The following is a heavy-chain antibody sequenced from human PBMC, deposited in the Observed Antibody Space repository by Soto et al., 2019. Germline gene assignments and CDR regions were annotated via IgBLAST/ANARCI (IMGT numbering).Heavy chain of an antibody. CDR3: ARAGQTVCFFDF. D-gene: IGHD4-17*01. Sequence: QVQLQVSGPGLLRPSETLSLTCRVSGASMTSYHWTWIRQSPGQGLEWIGNVYYNGATTYNPSLRSRVAISIDTSEKRFSLKLNSLTAADSATYFSARAGQTVCFFDFWAQGALVAISS. CDR1: GASMTSYH. CDR2: VYYNGAT. J-gene: IGHJ5*01. V-gene: IGHV4-59*01.